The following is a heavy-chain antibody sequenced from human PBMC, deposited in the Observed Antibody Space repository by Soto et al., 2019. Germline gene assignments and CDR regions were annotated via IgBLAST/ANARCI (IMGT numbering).Heavy chain of an antibody. CDR2: IYYSGST. V-gene: IGHV4-59*01. CDR3: ARDRGVVEDYGGKGLYNYGMDV. J-gene: IGHJ6*02. CDR1: GGSIRSYY. Sequence: SETLSLTCTVSGGSIRSYYWSWIRQPPGKGLEWIGYIYYSGSTNYNPSLKTRGPISEDTSKNQFSLQPSSVTAADTAVYYCARDRGVVEDYGGKGLYNYGMDVWGQGTTVTVSS. D-gene: IGHD4-17*01.